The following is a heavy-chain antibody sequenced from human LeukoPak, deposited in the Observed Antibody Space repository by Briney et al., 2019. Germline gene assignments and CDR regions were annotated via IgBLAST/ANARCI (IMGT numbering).Heavy chain of an antibody. CDR3: ARGGTVEYYALNWFDP. CDR1: GGSISSSNYY. CDR2: IYYTGSA. V-gene: IGHV4-39*07. J-gene: IGHJ5*02. D-gene: IGHD3-3*01. Sequence: PSETLSLTCTVSGGSISSSNYYWGWIRQPPGKGLEYIGSIYYTGSAYYNPSLKSRVIISVDTSKNQFSLKLSSVTAADTAVYYSARGGTVEYYALNWFDPWGQGTLVTVSS.